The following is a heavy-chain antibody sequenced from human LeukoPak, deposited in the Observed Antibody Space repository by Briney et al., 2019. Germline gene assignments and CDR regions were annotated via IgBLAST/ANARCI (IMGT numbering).Heavy chain of an antibody. CDR1: GFTFSSYE. CDR2: ISNSGDSI. V-gene: IGHV3-48*03. Sequence: GGSLRLSCAASGFTFSSYEMNWLRQAPGKGPEWVSYISNSGDSIYYADSVKGRFTISRDNAKNLLYLQMNSLRADDTAVYYCARDPSLALAGTPFDYCGQGTRVTVSS. CDR3: ARDPSLALAGTPFDY. D-gene: IGHD6-19*01. J-gene: IGHJ4*02.